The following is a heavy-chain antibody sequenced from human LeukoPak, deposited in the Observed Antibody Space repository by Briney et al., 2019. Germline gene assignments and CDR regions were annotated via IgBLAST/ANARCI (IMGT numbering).Heavy chain of an antibody. D-gene: IGHD5-18*01. CDR3: ARVEYKAMVQFDY. V-gene: IGHV1-3*01. CDR2: INAGNGNT. J-gene: IGHJ4*02. Sequence: ASVKVSYKASGYTFTSYAMHWVRQAPGQRLEWMGWINAGNGNTKYSQKFQGRVTITRDTSASTAYMELSSLRSEDTAVYYCARVEYKAMVQFDYWGQGTLVTVSS. CDR1: GYTFTSYA.